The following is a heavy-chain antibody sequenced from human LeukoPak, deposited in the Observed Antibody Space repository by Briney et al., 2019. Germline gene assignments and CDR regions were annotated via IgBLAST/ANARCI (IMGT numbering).Heavy chain of an antibody. CDR3: ARGDDFSGDH. J-gene: IGHJ4*02. Sequence: GGSLRLSCAVSGFTFSNFWMSWVRQAPGRGLEWVANIHPEGNEKYHVESVKGRFTISRDDAKNLLFLQMNGLRVEDTAVYYCARGDDFSGDHWGQGTLVTVSS. CDR1: GFTFSNFW. V-gene: IGHV3-7*04. CDR2: IHPEGNEK. D-gene: IGHD1-1*01.